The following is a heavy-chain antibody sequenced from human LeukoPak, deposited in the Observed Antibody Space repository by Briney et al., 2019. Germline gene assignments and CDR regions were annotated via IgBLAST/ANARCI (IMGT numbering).Heavy chain of an antibody. CDR2: ISYDGSNK. CDR1: GFTFSSYA. J-gene: IGHJ3*02. CDR3: ARDLQLVVVAASDI. V-gene: IGHV3-30-3*01. D-gene: IGHD2-15*01. Sequence: GGSLRLSCAASGFTFSSYAMHWVRQAPGKGLEWVAVISYDGSNKYYADPVKGRFTISRDNSKNTLYLQMNSLRAEDTAVYYCARDLQLVVVAASDIWGQGTMVTVSS.